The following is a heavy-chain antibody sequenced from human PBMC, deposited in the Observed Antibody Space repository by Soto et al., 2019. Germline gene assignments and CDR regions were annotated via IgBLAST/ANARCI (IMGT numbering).Heavy chain of an antibody. Sequence: QVQLQESGPGQVKPSETLSLTCTVSGGSISSYYWSWIRQPPGKGLEWIGYIYYSGSTNYNPSLKSRVTISVDTSKNQFSLKLSSVTAADTAVYYCARGMSYYDFWSGYFGNWFDPWGQGTLVTVSS. J-gene: IGHJ5*02. CDR1: GGSISSYY. CDR3: ARGMSYYDFWSGYFGNWFDP. CDR2: IYYSGST. D-gene: IGHD3-3*01. V-gene: IGHV4-59*01.